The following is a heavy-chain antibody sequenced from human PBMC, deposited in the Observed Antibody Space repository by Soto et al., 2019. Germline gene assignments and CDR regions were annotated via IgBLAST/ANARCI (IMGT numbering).Heavy chain of an antibody. Sequence: QVQLQESGPGLVKPSETLSLTCTVSGGSISSYYWSWIRQPPGKGLEWIGYIYYSGSTNYNPSLKGRVTISVDTSKNQFSLKLSSVTAADTAVYYCAKYCDYGGIDYWGQGTLVTVSS. V-gene: IGHV4-59*01. D-gene: IGHD4-17*01. CDR1: GGSISSYY. CDR3: AKYCDYGGIDY. CDR2: IYYSGST. J-gene: IGHJ4*02.